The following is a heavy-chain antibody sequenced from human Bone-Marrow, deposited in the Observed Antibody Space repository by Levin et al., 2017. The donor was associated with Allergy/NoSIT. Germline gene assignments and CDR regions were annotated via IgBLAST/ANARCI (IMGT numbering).Heavy chain of an antibody. D-gene: IGHD6-13*01. CDR1: GITFNRSA. J-gene: IGHJ6*02. CDR3: AADVYSHHHYGMDV. Sequence: LGESLKISCKPSGITFNRSALQWVRQARGQRPEWIGWIVIGSGDTKYAQKFQERVIMTRDMSTGTGYMELSSLTSEDTAVYYCAADVYSHHHYGMDVWGQGTTVTVSS. V-gene: IGHV1-58*01. CDR2: IVIGSGDT.